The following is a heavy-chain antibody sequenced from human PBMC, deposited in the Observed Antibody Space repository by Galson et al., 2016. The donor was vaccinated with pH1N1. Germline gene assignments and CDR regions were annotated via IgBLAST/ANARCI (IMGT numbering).Heavy chain of an antibody. D-gene: IGHD6-25*01. J-gene: IGHJ3*02. CDR1: RGTFSNYV. CDR2: IIPLFGTG. CDR3: ARDGGRAGAFDI. Sequence: SVKVSCKASRGTFSNYVINWVRQAPGQGLEWMGGIIPLFGTGYNARNFQGRFTITADKSTSTTYMEPNSLTSEDTALYFCARDGGRAGAFDIWGPGTMVTVSS. V-gene: IGHV1-69*06.